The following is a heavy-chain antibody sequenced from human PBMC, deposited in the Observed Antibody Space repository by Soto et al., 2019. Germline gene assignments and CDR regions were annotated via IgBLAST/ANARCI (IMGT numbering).Heavy chain of an antibody. CDR3: ARGSTDSYPGSRIFDF. CDR2: ITDTGGDT. V-gene: IGHV3-23*01. CDR1: GLTFGSRA. D-gene: IGHD3-10*01. J-gene: IGHJ4*02. Sequence: LRLSCVASGLTFGSRAMSWVRQAPGEGLEWVSTITDTGGDTKYADSVRGRFTMSRDNSKKTLYLQMNSLRVEDSALYYCARGSTDSYPGSRIFDFWGRGTLVTVSS.